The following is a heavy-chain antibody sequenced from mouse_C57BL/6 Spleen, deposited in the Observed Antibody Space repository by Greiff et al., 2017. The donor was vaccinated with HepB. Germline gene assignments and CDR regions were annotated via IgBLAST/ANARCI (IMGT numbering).Heavy chain of an antibody. V-gene: IGHV5-9*01. CDR1: GFTFSSYT. D-gene: IGHD1-1*01. J-gene: IGHJ2*01. CDR2: ISGGGGNT. CDR3: ARTGNYGSSFFDY. Sequence: EVMLVESGGGLVKPGGSLKLSCAASGFTFSSYTMSWVRQTPEKRLEWVATISGGGGNTYYPDSVKGRFTISRDNAKNTLYLQMSSLRSEDTALYYCARTGNYGSSFFDYWGQGTTLTVSS.